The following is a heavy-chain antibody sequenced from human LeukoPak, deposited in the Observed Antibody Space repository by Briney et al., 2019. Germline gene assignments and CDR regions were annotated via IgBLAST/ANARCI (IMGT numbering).Heavy chain of an antibody. J-gene: IGHJ4*02. CDR1: GGSISSSSSY. D-gene: IGHD6-13*01. CDR3: ARRNSIAAEFDY. CDR2: IYYSGST. V-gene: IGHV4-39*07. Sequence: SETLSLTCTVSGGSISSSSSYWGWIRQPPGKGLEWIGSIYYSGSTYYNPSLKSRVTISVDTSKNQFSLKLSSVTAADTAVYYCARRNSIAAEFDYWGQGTLVTVSS.